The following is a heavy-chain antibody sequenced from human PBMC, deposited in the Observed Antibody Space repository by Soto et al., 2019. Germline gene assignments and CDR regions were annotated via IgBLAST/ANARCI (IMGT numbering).Heavy chain of an antibody. V-gene: IGHV4-61*01. D-gene: IGHD3-10*01. CDR1: GDSVTSVSDY. CDR2: IYYSGSA. Sequence: QVQLQESGPGLVKPSETLSLTGTVSGDSVTSVSDYWSWIRQPPGKGLEWIGYIYYSGSADYNPSLGSRVTISIDTSKNQFSLKLTSVTAADTAVYYCARGVGFGYYYYHMDLWGQGTTVTVSS. CDR3: ARGVGFGYYYYHMDL. J-gene: IGHJ6*02.